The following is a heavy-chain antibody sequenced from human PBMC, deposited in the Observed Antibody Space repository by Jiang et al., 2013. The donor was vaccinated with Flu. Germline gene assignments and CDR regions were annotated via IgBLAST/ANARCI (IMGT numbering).Heavy chain of an antibody. J-gene: IGHJ4*02. D-gene: IGHD6-25*01. CDR3: ARQPGYSSAGYFDY. CDR2: IYPGDSDT. V-gene: IGHV5-51*01. Sequence: VRQMPGKGLEWMGIIYPGDSDTRYSPSFQGQVTISADKSISTAYLQWSSLKASDTAMYYCARQPGYSSAGYFDYWGQGTLVTVSS.